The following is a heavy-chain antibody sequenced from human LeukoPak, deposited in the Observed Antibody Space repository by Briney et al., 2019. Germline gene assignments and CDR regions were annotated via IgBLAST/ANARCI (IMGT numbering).Heavy chain of an antibody. CDR2: IYPSGTT. D-gene: IGHD3-3*01. J-gene: IGHJ6*03. V-gene: IGHV4-4*07. Sequence: SETLSLTCTVSGGSISSYYWSWIRQPANKGLEWIGRIYPSGTTNFNPSLKSRVTMSIDASKKQFSLNLRSVTGADTGVYYCARDHDFWSGHTYSTYYMDVWGEGTMVTVSS. CDR3: ARDHDFWSGHTYSTYYMDV. CDR1: GGSISSYY.